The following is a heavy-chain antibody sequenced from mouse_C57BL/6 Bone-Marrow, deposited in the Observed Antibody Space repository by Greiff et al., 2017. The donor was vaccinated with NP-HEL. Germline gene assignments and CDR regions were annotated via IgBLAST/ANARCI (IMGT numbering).Heavy chain of an antibody. CDR3: ARNRLYWYCGV. V-gene: IGHV1-19*01. Sequence: VQLQQSGPVLVKPGASVKMSCKASGYTFTDYYMNWVKQSHGKSLEWIGVINPYNGGTSYNQKFKGKATLTVDKSSSTAYMELNSLTSEDSAVYYCARNRLYWYCGVWGTGTTVTVST. CDR1: GYTFTDYY. CDR2: INPYNGGT. J-gene: IGHJ1*03.